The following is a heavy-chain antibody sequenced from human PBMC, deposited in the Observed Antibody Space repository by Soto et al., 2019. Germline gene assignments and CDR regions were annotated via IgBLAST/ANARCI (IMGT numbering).Heavy chain of an antibody. V-gene: IGHV3-48*04. CDR1: GFTSSTYS. J-gene: IGHJ4*02. D-gene: IGHD3-9*01. CDR3: ARTYYDILTGYFFDY. Sequence: GGSLRLSCVASGFTSSTYSMNWVRQAPGKGLEWVSYISSSGNTIYYADSVKGRFTISRDNAKNSLYLQMNSLRAEDTAVYYCARTYYDILTGYFFDYWGQGTLVTVSS. CDR2: ISSSGNTI.